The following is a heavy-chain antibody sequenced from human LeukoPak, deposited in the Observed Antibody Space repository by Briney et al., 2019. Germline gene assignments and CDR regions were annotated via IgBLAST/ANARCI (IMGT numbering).Heavy chain of an antibody. CDR1: GFTFSHYN. J-gene: IGHJ4*02. D-gene: IGHD2-21*02. CDR2: ISSSSSTI. Sequence: QTGGSLRLSCAASGFTFSHYNMNWVRQAPGKGLEWVSYISSSSSTIFYADSMKGRFTISRDNAKNSLYLQMNSLRAEDTAVYYCARSGDPDYWGQGTLVTVSS. V-gene: IGHV3-48*01. CDR3: ARSGDPDY.